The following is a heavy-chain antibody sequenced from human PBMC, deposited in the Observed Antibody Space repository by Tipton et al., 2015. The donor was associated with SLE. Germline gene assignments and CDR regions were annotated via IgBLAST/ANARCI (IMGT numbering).Heavy chain of an antibody. D-gene: IGHD7-27*01. Sequence: SLRLSCAASGFTLRNYAMSWVRQAPGKGLEWVSYISGGGGSTYYADSVKGRFTISRDNSKNTLYLQMNSLRAEDMALYYCAKDISPETGDQGYFDYWGQGTLVTVSS. CDR3: AKDISPETGDQGYFDY. V-gene: IGHV3-23*01. CDR2: ISGGGGST. CDR1: GFTLRNYA. J-gene: IGHJ4*02.